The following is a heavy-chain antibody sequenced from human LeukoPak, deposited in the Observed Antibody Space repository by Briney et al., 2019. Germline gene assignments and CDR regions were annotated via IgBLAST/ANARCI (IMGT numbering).Heavy chain of an antibody. D-gene: IGHD1-26*01. V-gene: IGHV1-18*01. CDR2: ISAYNGNT. Sequence: GASVKVSCNGSGYTFTRYGIGWERQAAGQGLASMGWISAYNGNTTYEQKLQRRVTMTTDTSTSTAYMELRSLRSDDTPVYYCARGSPYYGMDVWGQGTTVTVSS. CDR3: ARGSPYYGMDV. J-gene: IGHJ6*02. CDR1: GYTFTRYG.